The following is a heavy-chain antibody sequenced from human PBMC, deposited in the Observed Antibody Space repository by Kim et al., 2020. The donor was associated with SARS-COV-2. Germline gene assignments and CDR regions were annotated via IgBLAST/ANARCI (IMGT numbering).Heavy chain of an antibody. CDR3: ARDRSTRPPGRNIVGATAFDY. D-gene: IGHD1-26*01. CDR2: INAGNGNT. CDR1: GYTFTSYA. J-gene: IGHJ4*02. V-gene: IGHV1-3*01. Sequence: ASVKVSCKASGYTFTSYAMHWVRQAPGQRLEWMGWINAGNGNTKYSQKFQGRVTITRDTSASTAYMELSSLRSEDTAGYYCARDRSTRPPGRNIVGATAFDYWGQGTLVTVSS.